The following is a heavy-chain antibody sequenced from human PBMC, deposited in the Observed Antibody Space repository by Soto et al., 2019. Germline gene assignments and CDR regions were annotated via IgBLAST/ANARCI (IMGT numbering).Heavy chain of an antibody. Sequence: QVQLMQSGAEVKKPGSSVKVSCKASGGTISTNVISWVRQAPGQGLEWMGEIMPIFAAPNNAQKFQGRLTITADTSTTTVSMELSSLTSEDTAVYFCATVARYCSGGSCYPDDWGQGTLVIVSS. CDR3: ATVARYCSGGSCYPDD. J-gene: IGHJ4*02. CDR1: GGTISTNV. V-gene: IGHV1-69*06. D-gene: IGHD2-15*01. CDR2: IMPIFAAP.